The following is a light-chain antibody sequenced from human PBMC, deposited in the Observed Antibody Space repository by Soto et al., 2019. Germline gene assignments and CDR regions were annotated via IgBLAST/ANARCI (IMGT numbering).Light chain of an antibody. CDR3: LQSIRLPVT. CDR1: QSLLHTNGKNY. CDR2: EVS. Sequence: DIVMTQTPLWLSVTRGQPASISYKSSQSLLHTNGKNYLYWYLQKPGQPPHLLIYEVSNRFSGVPDRFSGSGSGTDFTLRISRVEAEDVGVYYCLQSIRLPVTFGQGTRLEIK. J-gene: IGKJ5*01. V-gene: IGKV2D-29*01.